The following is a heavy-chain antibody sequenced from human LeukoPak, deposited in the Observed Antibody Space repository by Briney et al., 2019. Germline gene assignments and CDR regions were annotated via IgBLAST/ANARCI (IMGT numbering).Heavy chain of an antibody. J-gene: IGHJ4*02. Sequence: PGGSLRLSCAASGFTFSSYAMNWVRQAPGKGLEWVSGITASGATTYFADSVKGRFTISRDNAKNSLYLQMNSLRAEGTAVYYCARGGVYSQGFDYWGQGTLVTVSS. CDR3: ARGGVYSQGFDY. D-gene: IGHD5/OR15-5a*01. CDR1: GFTFSSYA. V-gene: IGHV3-23*01. CDR2: ITASGATT.